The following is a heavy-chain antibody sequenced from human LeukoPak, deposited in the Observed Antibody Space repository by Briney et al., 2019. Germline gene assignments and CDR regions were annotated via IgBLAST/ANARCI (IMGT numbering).Heavy chain of an antibody. CDR2: IIPIFGTA. CDR1: GGTFSSYA. D-gene: IGHD5-18*01. V-gene: IGHV1-69*13. CDR3: ARDLGYRGYSYGVDY. J-gene: IGHJ4*02. Sequence: SVKVSCKASGGTFSSYAISWVRQAPGQGLEWMGGIIPIFGTANYAQKFQGRVTITADESTSTAYMELSSLRSEDTAVYYCARDLGYRGYSYGVDYWGQGTLVTVSP.